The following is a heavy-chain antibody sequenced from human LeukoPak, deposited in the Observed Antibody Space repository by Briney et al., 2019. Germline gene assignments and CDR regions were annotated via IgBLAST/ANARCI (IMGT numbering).Heavy chain of an antibody. CDR1: GFTVSSNY. J-gene: IGHJ5*02. V-gene: IGHV3-53*01. D-gene: IGHD2-21*01. CDR2: IYSGGST. CDR3: ARARAVGITNWFDP. Sequence: GGSLRLSCAASGFTVSSNYMSWVRQAPGKGLEWVSVIYSGGSTYYADSVKGRFTISRDNSKNTLYLQMNSLRAEDTAVYYCARARAVGITNWFDPWGQGTLVTVSS.